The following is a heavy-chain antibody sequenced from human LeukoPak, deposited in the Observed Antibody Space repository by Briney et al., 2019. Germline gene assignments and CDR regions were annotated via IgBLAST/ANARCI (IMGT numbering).Heavy chain of an antibody. CDR1: GLTFNNYW. CDR3: ARQRWIQLWYFDY. J-gene: IGHJ4*02. CDR2: IKQDGTEK. V-gene: IGHV3-7*05. Sequence: WGSLRLSCAASGLTFNNYWMSWVRQAPGKGLEWVANIKQDGTEKNYVDSVKGRFTISRDNTRNSLYLQMKSLRADDAAVYYCARQRWIQLWYFDYWGQGALVTVSS. D-gene: IGHD5-18*01.